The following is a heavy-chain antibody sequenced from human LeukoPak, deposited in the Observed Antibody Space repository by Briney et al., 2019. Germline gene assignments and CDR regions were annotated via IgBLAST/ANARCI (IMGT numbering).Heavy chain of an antibody. J-gene: IGHJ4*02. Sequence: GGSLRLSCAASGFTFSSYAMHWVRQAPGKGLEWVAVISYDGSNKYYADSVKGRFTISRDNSKNTLYLQMNSLRAEDTAVYYCARGRTVIAAAGTGFDYWGQGILVTVSS. CDR2: ISYDGSNK. CDR3: ARGRTVIAAAGTGFDY. D-gene: IGHD6-13*01. CDR1: GFTFSSYA. V-gene: IGHV3-30-3*01.